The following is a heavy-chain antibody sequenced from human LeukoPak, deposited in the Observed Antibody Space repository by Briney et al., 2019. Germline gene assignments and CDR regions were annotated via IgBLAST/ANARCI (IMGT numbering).Heavy chain of an antibody. V-gene: IGHV5-51*01. CDR1: GYSFTSYW. J-gene: IGHJ6*02. CDR2: IYPGDSDT. Sequence: GESLKISCKGSGYSFTSYWIGWVRQMPGEGLEWMGIIYPGDSDTRYSPSFQGRVTISADKSISTAYLQWSSLKASDTAMYYCASPTAMASSGMDVWGQGTTVTVSS. CDR3: ASPTAMASSGMDV. D-gene: IGHD5-18*01.